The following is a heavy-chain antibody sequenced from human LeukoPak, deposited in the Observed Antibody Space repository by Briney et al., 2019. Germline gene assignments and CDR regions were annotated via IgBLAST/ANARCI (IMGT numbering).Heavy chain of an antibody. J-gene: IGHJ6*02. CDR3: ARVRRQFLSITIFGVSGMDV. CDR2: INHSGST. V-gene: IGHV4-34*01. Sequence: SETLSLTCAAYGGSFSGYYWSWIRQPPGKGLEWIGEINHSGSTDYNPSLKSRVTISVDTSKNQFSLKLSSVTAADTAVYYCARVRRQFLSITIFGVSGMDVWGQGTTVTVSS. CDR1: GGSFSGYY. D-gene: IGHD3-3*01.